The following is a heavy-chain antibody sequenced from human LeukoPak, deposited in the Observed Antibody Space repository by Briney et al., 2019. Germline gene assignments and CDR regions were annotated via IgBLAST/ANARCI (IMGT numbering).Heavy chain of an antibody. CDR1: GYTFTSYG. CDR2: ISAYNGNT. Sequence: GASVKVSCKASGYTFTSYGISWVRQAPGQGLEWMGWISAYNGNTNYAQKLQGRVTMTTDTSTSTACMELRSLRSDDTAVYYCARVVVGAENSYYFDYWGQGTLVTVSS. V-gene: IGHV1-18*01. D-gene: IGHD1-26*01. J-gene: IGHJ4*02. CDR3: ARVVVGAENSYYFDY.